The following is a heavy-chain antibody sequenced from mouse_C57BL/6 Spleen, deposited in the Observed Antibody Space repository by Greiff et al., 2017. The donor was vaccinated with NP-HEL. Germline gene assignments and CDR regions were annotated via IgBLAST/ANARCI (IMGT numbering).Heavy chain of an antibody. CDR3: ARYYYGSFDY. Sequence: VKLQQPGAELVRPGSSVKLSCKASGYTFTSYWMHWVKQRPIQGLEWIGNIDPSDSETHYNQKFKDKATLTVDKSSSTAYMQLSSLTSEDSAVYYCARYYYGSFDYWGQGTTLTVSS. V-gene: IGHV1-52*01. D-gene: IGHD1-1*01. CDR2: IDPSDSET. CDR1: GYTFTSYW. J-gene: IGHJ2*01.